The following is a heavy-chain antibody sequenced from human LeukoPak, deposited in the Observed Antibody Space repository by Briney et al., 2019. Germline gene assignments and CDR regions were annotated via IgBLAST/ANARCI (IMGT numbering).Heavy chain of an antibody. V-gene: IGHV3-48*03. CDR1: GFTFSSYE. Sequence: GGSLRLSCAASGFTFSSYEINWVRQAPGKGLEWVSYISSGGSTIYYADSVKGRFTISRDNAENSLYLQMNSLRAEDTAVYYCARESFGGIQLWAPFDYWGQGTLVTVSS. CDR2: ISSGGSTI. D-gene: IGHD3-10*01. CDR3: ARESFGGIQLWAPFDY. J-gene: IGHJ4*02.